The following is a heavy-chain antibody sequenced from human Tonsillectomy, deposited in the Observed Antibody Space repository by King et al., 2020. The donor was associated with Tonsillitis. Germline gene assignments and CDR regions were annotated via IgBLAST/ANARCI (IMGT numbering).Heavy chain of an antibody. CDR1: GYTFPGYY. V-gene: IGHV1-2*02. D-gene: IGHD2-21*01. Sequence: QLVQSGAEVKKPGASVKVSCRASGYTFPGYYMHWVRQAPGQGLEWMGWINPNSGGTNYAQKFQGRVTMTRDTSISTAYMELSRLRSDDTAVYYCARGEPIWGWAHGLDVWGQGTTVSVSS. J-gene: IGHJ6*02. CDR3: ARGEPIWGWAHGLDV. CDR2: INPNSGGT.